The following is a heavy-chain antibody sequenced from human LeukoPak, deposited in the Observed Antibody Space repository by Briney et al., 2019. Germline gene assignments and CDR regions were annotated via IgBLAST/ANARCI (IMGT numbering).Heavy chain of an antibody. J-gene: IGHJ3*02. V-gene: IGHV4-39*07. CDR3: ASGRNYYDSSGYAI. CDR2: INHSGST. Sequence: SETLSLTCTVSGGSISSSSYSWGWIRQPPGKGLEWIGEINHSGSTNYNPSLKSRVTISVDTSKNQFSLKLSSVTAADTAVYYCASGRNYYDSSGYAIWGQGTMVTVSS. CDR1: GGSISSSSYS. D-gene: IGHD3-22*01.